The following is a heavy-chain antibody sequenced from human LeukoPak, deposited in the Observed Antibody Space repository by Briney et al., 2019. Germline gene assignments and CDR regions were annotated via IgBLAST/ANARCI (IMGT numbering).Heavy chain of an antibody. J-gene: IGHJ4*02. CDR3: AREDYYYDSSGYPH. D-gene: IGHD3-22*01. CDR2: FDPEDGET. V-gene: IGHV1-24*01. CDR1: GYTFTELS. Sequence: ASVKVSCKVSGYTFTELSMHWVRQAPGKGLEWMGGFDPEDGETIYAQKFQGRVTMTEDTSTDTAYMELSSLRSEDTAVYYCAREDYYYDSSGYPHWGQGTLVTVSS.